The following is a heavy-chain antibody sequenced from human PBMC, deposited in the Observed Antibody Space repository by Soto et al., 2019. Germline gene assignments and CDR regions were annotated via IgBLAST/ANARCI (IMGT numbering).Heavy chain of an antibody. D-gene: IGHD2-15*01. V-gene: IGHV1-69*13. CDR2: IIPIFGTA. Sequence: WASVKVSCKASGGTFSSYAISWVRQAPGQGLEWMGGIIPIFGTANYAQKFQGRVTITADESTSTAYMELSSLRSEDTAVYYCARGVRGYCSGGSCYPYAFDIWGQGTMVTVSS. CDR1: GGTFSSYA. CDR3: ARGVRGYCSGGSCYPYAFDI. J-gene: IGHJ3*02.